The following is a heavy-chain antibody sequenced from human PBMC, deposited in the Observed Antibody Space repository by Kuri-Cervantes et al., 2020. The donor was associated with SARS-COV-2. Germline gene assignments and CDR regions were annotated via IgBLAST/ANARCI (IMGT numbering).Heavy chain of an antibody. D-gene: IGHD3-10*01. Sequence: GSLRLSCAVYGGSFSDNHWTWVRRPPGKGLEWIGEINYSGTTNYNPSLKSRVTMSVDTSKNQFSLNLTSVTAADTAVYYCARLRRHNNAWFVTGYYMDVWGKGTTVTVSS. CDR2: INYSGTT. CDR1: GGSFSDNH. V-gene: IGHV4-34*01. CDR3: ARLRRHNNAWFVTGYYMDV. J-gene: IGHJ6*03.